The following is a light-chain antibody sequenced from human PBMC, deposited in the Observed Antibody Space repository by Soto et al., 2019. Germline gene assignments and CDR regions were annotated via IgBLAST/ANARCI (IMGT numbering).Light chain of an antibody. CDR2: GAS. Sequence: VLTQSPVTLSLSPWERATLSCRASQSVSSRLAWYQHKSGQAPRLLISGASSRATGIPDRFSGSGSGTDFTLTISRLEPEDFAVYYCQHYGSSPPITFGQGTRLEIK. J-gene: IGKJ5*01. CDR1: QSVSSR. CDR3: QHYGSSPPIT. V-gene: IGKV3-20*01.